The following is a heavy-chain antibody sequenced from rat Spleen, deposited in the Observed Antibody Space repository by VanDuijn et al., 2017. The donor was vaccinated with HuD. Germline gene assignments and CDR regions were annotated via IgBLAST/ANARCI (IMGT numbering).Heavy chain of an antibody. CDR2: ISYSGST. CDR1: GYSITSDY. V-gene: IGHV3-1*01. J-gene: IGHJ2*01. D-gene: IGHD1-2*01. Sequence: EVQLQESGPGLVKPSQSLSLTCSVTGYSITSDYWGWIRKFPGNKMEWIGHISYSGSTGYNPSLKSRISITRDTSKNQFFLQLNSVTTEYTATYYCARSDGELGDYFDYWGQGVMVTVSS. CDR3: ARSDGELGDYFDY.